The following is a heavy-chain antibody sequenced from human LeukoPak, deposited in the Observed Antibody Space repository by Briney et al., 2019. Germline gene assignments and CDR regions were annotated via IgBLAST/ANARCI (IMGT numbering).Heavy chain of an antibody. V-gene: IGHV3-23*01. CDR2: ISGSGGGT. Sequence: GGSLRLSCAASGFTFSSYAMSWVRQAPGKGLEWVSAISGSGGGTYYADSVKGRFTISRDNSKNTLYLQMNSLRAEDTAVYYCARDDQWLRPRPFDYWGQGTLVTVSS. CDR3: ARDDQWLRPRPFDY. D-gene: IGHD5-12*01. J-gene: IGHJ4*02. CDR1: GFTFSSYA.